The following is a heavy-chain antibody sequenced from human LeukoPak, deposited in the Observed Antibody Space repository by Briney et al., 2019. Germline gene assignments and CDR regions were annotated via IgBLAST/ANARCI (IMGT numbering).Heavy chain of an antibody. CDR1: GGSIIELY. J-gene: IGHJ4*02. V-gene: IGHV4-4*07. D-gene: IGHD6-19*01. Sequence: KPSETLSLTCTVSGGSIIELYWSWLRQPAGKGLEYIGRVSATGSTSFNPSLQSRVTMSVDTSKSQFSLKLSSVTAADTAVYYCAQVTVGGHFDFWGQGILVTVSS. CDR3: AQVTVGGHFDF. CDR2: VSATGST.